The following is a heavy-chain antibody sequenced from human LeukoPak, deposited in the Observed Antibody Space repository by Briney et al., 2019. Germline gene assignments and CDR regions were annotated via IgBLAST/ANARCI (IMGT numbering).Heavy chain of an antibody. J-gene: IGHJ5*02. CDR3: TRVCSYYYDSSGYYYVGWFDP. V-gene: IGHV3-49*04. CDR1: GFTFSNAW. CDR2: IRSKAYGGTT. D-gene: IGHD3-22*01. Sequence: GGSLRLSCAASGFTFSNAWMSWVRQAPGKGLERVGLIRSKAYGGTTEYAASVKGRFTISRDDSKSIAYLQMNSLKTGDTAVYYCTRVCSYYYDSSGYYYVGWFDPWGQGTLVTVSS.